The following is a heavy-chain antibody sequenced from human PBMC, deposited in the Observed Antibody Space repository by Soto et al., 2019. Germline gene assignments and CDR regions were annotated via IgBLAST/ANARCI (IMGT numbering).Heavy chain of an antibody. Sequence: SVKVSCTASGGTFSSYTISWVRQAPGQGLEWMGRINPILGRTNYAQKFQGRVTMTRDTSTSTVYMELSSLRSEDTAVYYCARAGSGSEFDYWGQGTPVTVSS. J-gene: IGHJ4*02. CDR2: INPILGRT. D-gene: IGHD3-10*01. CDR1: GGTFSSYT. V-gene: IGHV1-69*08. CDR3: ARAGSGSEFDY.